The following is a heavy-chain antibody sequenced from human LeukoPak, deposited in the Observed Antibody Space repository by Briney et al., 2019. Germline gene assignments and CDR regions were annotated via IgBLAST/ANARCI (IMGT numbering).Heavy chain of an antibody. J-gene: IGHJ4*02. CDR2: MYTGGTT. D-gene: IGHD2-21*02. Sequence: GVSLRLSCAASGFTVSGTHMSWVRQAPGKGLEWVSAMYTGGTTYYADSVKGRFTISRDNSKNTLYLHMNSLRAEDTAVYYCAKDEVTSGGGLASWGQGTLVTVSS. CDR1: GFTVSGTH. V-gene: IGHV3-53*01. CDR3: AKDEVTSGGGLAS.